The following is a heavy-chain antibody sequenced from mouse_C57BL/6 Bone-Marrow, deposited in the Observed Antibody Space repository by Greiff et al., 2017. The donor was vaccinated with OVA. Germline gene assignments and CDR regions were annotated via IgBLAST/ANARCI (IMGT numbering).Heavy chain of an antibody. J-gene: IGHJ4*01. CDR1: GYTFTSYG. V-gene: IGHV1-81*01. Sequence: QVQLKQSGAELARPGASVKLSCKASGYTFTSYGISWVKQRTGQGLEWIGEIYPRSGNTYYNEKFKGKATLTADKSSSTAYMELHSLTSEDSAVYFYARKRGYAMDDWGQGTSVTVSS. CDR3: ARKRGYAMDD. CDR2: IYPRSGNT.